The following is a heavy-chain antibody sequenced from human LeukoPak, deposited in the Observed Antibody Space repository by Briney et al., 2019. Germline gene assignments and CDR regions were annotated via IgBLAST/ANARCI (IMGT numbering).Heavy chain of an antibody. V-gene: IGHV3-21*06. J-gene: IGHJ4*02. D-gene: IGHD3-10*01. Sequence: GGSLRLSCAASGFSFSGYNMNWVRQAPGKGLEWVSCITGSSNYKYYADSVKGRFTISRDNAKNSLFLQMNSLRAEDTAVYYCARDTYYGSGINSFDYWGQGTLVTVSS. CDR3: ARDTYYGSGINSFDY. CDR1: GFSFSGYN. CDR2: ITGSSNYK.